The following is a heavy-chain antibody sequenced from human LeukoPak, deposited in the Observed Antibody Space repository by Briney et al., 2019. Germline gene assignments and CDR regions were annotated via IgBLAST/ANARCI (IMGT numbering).Heavy chain of an antibody. CDR1: GFTFNSYA. CDR3: AKGRCISCYHFDY. CDR2: IGGSGGPT. V-gene: IGHV3-23*01. D-gene: IGHD2-2*01. J-gene: IGHJ4*02. Sequence: GGSLRLSCAASGFTFNSYAMSWVRQAPGRGLEWVSGIGGSGGPTYYAESEKGRFTTSRDNSKNTLYLQMNSLRADDTAVYYCAKGRCISCYHFDYWGQGTLVTVSS.